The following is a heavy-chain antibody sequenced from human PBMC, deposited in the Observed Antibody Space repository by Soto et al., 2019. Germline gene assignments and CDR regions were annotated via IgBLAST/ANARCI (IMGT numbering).Heavy chain of an antibody. V-gene: IGHV3-9*01. CDR2: ISWNSGSI. J-gene: IGHJ4*02. D-gene: IGHD6-19*01. CDR1: GFTFEDYA. Sequence: PGGSLRLSCAASGFTFEDYAMDWVRQAPGKSLEWVSGISWNSGSIGYADSVKGRFIISRDNAKNSLYLQMNSLRAEDTALYYCAKDGEYSSAWYYFDYWGQGT. CDR3: AKDGEYSSAWYYFDY.